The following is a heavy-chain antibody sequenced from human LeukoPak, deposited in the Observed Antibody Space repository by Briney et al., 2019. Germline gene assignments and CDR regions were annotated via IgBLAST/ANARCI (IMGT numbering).Heavy chain of an antibody. CDR2: INPNSGGT. CDR1: GYTFTNYA. J-gene: IGHJ4*02. V-gene: IGHV1-2*02. D-gene: IGHD6-19*01. Sequence: GASVKVSCKAAGYTFTNYAIHWVRQAPGQRLEWMGWINPNSGGTNYAQKFQGRVTMTRDTSISTAYMELSRLRSGDTAVYYCARFPGAVAGDYWGQGTLVTVSS. CDR3: ARFPGAVAGDY.